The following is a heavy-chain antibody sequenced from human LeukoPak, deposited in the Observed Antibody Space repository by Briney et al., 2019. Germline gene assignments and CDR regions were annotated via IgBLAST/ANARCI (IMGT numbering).Heavy chain of an antibody. D-gene: IGHD1/OR15-1a*01. CDR3: ARSITGTRSKFDY. Sequence: SETLSLTCTVSGGSISSYYWSWIRQPPGKGLEWIGYMSNSGSTNYNPSLKSRVTVSVDTSRNQFSLKLSSVTAADTAVYYCARSITGTRSKFDYWGQGTLVTVSS. CDR2: MSNSGST. CDR1: GGSISSYY. J-gene: IGHJ4*02. V-gene: IGHV4-4*08.